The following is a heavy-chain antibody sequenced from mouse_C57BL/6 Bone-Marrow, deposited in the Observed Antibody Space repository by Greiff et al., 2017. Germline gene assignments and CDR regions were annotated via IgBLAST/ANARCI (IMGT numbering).Heavy chain of an antibody. CDR2: IDPSDSYT. Sequence: VQLQQPGAELVMPGASVKLSCKASGYTFTSYWMHWVKQRPGQGLEWIGEIDPSDSYTNYNQKFKGKSTLTVDKSSSTAYMQLSRLTSEDSAVYYCARPIYDGYPWYFDVWGTGTTVTVSS. D-gene: IGHD2-3*01. CDR3: ARPIYDGYPWYFDV. CDR1: GYTFTSYW. V-gene: IGHV1-69*01. J-gene: IGHJ1*03.